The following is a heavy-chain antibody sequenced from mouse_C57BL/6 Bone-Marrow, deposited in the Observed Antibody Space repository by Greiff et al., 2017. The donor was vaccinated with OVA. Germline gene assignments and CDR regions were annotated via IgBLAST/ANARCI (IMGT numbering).Heavy chain of an antibody. V-gene: IGHV1-59*01. Sequence: VQLQQPGAELVRPGTSVKLSCKASGYTFTSYWMHWVKQRPGQGLEWIGVIDPSDSYTNYNQKFKGKATLTVDTSSSTAYMQLSSLTSEDSAVYYCARSVWLPWLWGQGTLVTVSA. CDR2: IDPSDSYT. CDR3: ARSVWLPWL. J-gene: IGHJ3*01. CDR1: GYTFTSYW. D-gene: IGHD2-2*01.